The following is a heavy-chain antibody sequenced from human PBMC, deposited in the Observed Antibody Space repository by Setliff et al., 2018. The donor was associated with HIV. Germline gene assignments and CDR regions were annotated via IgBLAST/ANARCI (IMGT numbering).Heavy chain of an antibody. CDR3: VRDIGFNLYDH. CDR2: IYKAGKT. Sequence: GSLRLSCEASGFRVTDTYMAWVRQAPGKGLEWVTLIYKAGKTYYADFVKGRFTIARDNAKNMLYLQMNSLSAEDRAVYYCVRDIGFNLYDHWGLGTLVTVSS. J-gene: IGHJ4*02. D-gene: IGHD2-2*02. V-gene: IGHV3-66*01. CDR1: GFRVTDTY.